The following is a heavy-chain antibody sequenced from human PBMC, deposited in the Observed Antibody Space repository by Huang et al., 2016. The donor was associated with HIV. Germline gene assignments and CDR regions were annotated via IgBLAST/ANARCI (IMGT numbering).Heavy chain of an antibody. CDR2: IIPIFGTA. J-gene: IGHJ4*02. V-gene: IGHV1-69*01. CDR3: ARVESRRYYDSSGYYY. Sequence: QVQLVQSGAEVKKPGSSVKVSCKASGGTFSSYAISWVRQAPGKGLEWMGGIIPIFGTANDAQKFQGRVTITADESTSTAYMELSSLRSEDTAVYYCARVESRRYYDSSGYYYWGQGTLVTVSS. D-gene: IGHD3-22*01. CDR1: GGTFSSYA.